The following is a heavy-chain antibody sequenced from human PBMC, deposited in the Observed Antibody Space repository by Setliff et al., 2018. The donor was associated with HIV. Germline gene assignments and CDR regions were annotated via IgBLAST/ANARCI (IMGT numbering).Heavy chain of an antibody. V-gene: IGHV4-59*04. J-gene: IGHJ5*02. CDR1: GDSISSYF. D-gene: IGHD2-21*02. CDR3: ARQAYCGYDCYWRAWFDP. CDR2: IYYSGST. Sequence: SETLSLTCTVSGDSISSYFWSWIRQSPGKGLEWIGNIYYSGSTYYNPSLKSRVTISVDTSENQFSLRLNSVTAADTAVYYCARQAYCGYDCYWRAWFDPWGQGTLVTVSS.